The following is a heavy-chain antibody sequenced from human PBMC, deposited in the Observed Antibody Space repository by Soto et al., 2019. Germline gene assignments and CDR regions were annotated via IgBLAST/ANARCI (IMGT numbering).Heavy chain of an antibody. CDR1: GGSISRSGFY. Sequence: QLQLQESGPGLVKPSETLSLTYSVSGGSISRSGFYWGWLRQPPGKGLQWIGSVYDSGRTYYNPSLQSRLSISVDTSKNEFSLKLNSVTATDTAVYYCAGPKELLHAFNIWGQGTMVTVSA. CDR2: VYDSGRT. J-gene: IGHJ3*02. D-gene: IGHD1-26*01. V-gene: IGHV4-39*01. CDR3: AGPKELLHAFNI.